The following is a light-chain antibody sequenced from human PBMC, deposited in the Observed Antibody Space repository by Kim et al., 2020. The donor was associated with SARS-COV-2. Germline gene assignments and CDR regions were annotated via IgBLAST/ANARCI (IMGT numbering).Light chain of an antibody. Sequence: SPGESATLSCRASQSVSSSYVAWYQQRPGQAPRLLIYGASSRATGIPDRFSGSGSGTDFTFTISRLEPEDFAVYYCQQYGSSPLTFGGGTKVEIK. CDR2: GAS. CDR3: QQYGSSPLT. CDR1: QSVSSSY. V-gene: IGKV3-20*01. J-gene: IGKJ4*01.